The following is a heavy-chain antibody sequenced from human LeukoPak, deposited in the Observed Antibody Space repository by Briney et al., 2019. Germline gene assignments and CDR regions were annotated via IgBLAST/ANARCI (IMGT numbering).Heavy chain of an antibody. Sequence: GGSLRLSCVGSGFTFSSYAMHWVRQAPGKGLEWVAVISYDGSNKYYADSVKGRFTISRDNSKNTLYLQMNSLRAEDTAVYYCARSSYDSSGWGAFDIWGQGTMVTVSS. V-gene: IGHV3-30-3*01. J-gene: IGHJ3*02. CDR2: ISYDGSNK. D-gene: IGHD3-22*01. CDR1: GFTFSSYA. CDR3: ARSSYDSSGWGAFDI.